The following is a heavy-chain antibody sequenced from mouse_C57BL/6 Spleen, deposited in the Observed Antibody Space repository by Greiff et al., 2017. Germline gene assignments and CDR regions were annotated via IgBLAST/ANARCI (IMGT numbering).Heavy chain of an antibody. CDR3: ARRVGLYFDY. D-gene: IGHD1-1*02. V-gene: IGHV1-85*01. J-gene: IGHJ2*01. Sequence: QVQLQQSGPELVKPGASVKLSCKASGYTFTSYDINWVKQRPGQGLEWIGWIYPRDGSNKYNEKFKGKATLTVDTSSSTAYMELHSLTSEDSAVYFCARRVGLYFDYWGQGTTLTVSS. CDR1: GYTFTSYD. CDR2: IYPRDGSN.